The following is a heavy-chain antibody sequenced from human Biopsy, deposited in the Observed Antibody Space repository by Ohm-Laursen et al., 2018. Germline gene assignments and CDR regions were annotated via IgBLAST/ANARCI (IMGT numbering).Heavy chain of an antibody. CDR3: AKEGPPKDYSSSFHS. V-gene: IGHV3-9*01. J-gene: IGHJ4*02. Sequence: SLRLSCAASGFRFGDYAMHWVRQAPGKGLEWVSGISWNSDTIDYAVSVRGRFTTSRDNAKNSPYLQMSSLRAEDTAFYYCAKEGPPKDYSSSFHSWGQGTLVTVSS. CDR2: ISWNSDTI. CDR1: GFRFGDYA. D-gene: IGHD6-13*01.